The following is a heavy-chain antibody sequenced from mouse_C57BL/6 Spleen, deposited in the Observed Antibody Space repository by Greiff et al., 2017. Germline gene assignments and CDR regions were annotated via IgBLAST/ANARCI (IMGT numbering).Heavy chain of an antibody. J-gene: IGHJ4*01. CDR3: AGWLIPPYYAMDY. Sequence: VQLQQPGTELVKPGASVKLSCKASGYTFTSYWMHWVKQRPVQGLELIGNINPSNGGTNYNETFKSKATMTVDKSSSTAYMQLSSLTSEDSAVYYWAGWLIPPYYAMDYWGQGTSVTVSS. CDR2: INPSNGGT. D-gene: IGHD2-3*01. V-gene: IGHV1-53*01. CDR1: GYTFTSYW.